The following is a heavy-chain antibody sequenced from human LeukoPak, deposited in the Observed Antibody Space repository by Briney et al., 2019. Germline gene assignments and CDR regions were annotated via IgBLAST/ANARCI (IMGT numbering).Heavy chain of an antibody. J-gene: IGHJ4*02. CDR2: ISSSSSYI. D-gene: IGHD2-15*01. V-gene: IGHV3-21*01. CDR3: ARDLEEYCSGGSCSLFDY. CDR1: GFTFSAYS. Sequence: PGGSLRLSCAASGFTFSAYSMNWVRQAPGKGLEWVSAISSSSSYIYYADSVKGRFTISRDNAKYSLYLQMNSLRAEDTAVYYCARDLEEYCSGGSCSLFDYWGQGTLVTVSS.